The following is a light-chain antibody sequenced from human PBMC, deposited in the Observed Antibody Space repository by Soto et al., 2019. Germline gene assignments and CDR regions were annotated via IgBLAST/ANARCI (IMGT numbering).Light chain of an antibody. CDR2: EVN. J-gene: IGLJ1*01. V-gene: IGLV2-14*01. CDR3: SSYTTVSTIV. Sequence: QSALTQPASVSGSPGQSITISCTGTSSDVGGYNLVSWYQHHPGRAPKLMIYEVNDRPSGVSNRFSGSKSGNTASLTISGLQADDEADYYCSSYTTVSTIVFGSGTKLTVL. CDR1: SSDVGGYNL.